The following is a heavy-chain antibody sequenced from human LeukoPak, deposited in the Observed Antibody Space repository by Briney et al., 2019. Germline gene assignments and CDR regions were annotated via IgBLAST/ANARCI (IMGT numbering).Heavy chain of an antibody. CDR1: GFSFSDYG. J-gene: IGHJ3*02. CDR3: VRDYGFDI. CDR2: MSYDGSNK. V-gene: IGHV3-30*03. Sequence: GRSLRLSCAASGFSFSDYGMHWARQAPGKGLEWVAVMSYDGSNKYYTDSVKGRFTISRDNSKDTLYLQMNSLRADDTAIYYCVRDYGFDIWGQGTMVTVSS.